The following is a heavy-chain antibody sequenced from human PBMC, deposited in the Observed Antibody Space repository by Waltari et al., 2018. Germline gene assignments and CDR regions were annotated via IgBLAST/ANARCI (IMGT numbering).Heavy chain of an antibody. CDR1: GDTFTGYY. D-gene: IGHD6-19*01. V-gene: IGHV1-2*02. CDR3: ASDLRRSCCFYNYFDY. J-gene: IGHJ4*02. Sequence: QVQRVQSGAGVKKPGASVKVSCKASGDTFTGYYIHEMRQAAGQGLEWMGWINPNSGGTTYAQKFQGSVTMTRDTSTRTAYMELSRLRSADTAFYSCASDLRRSCCFYNYFDYWGQGTLVTVSS. CDR2: INPNSGGT.